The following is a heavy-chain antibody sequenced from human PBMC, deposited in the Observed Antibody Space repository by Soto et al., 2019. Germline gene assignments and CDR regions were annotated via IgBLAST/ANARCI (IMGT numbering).Heavy chain of an antibody. CDR1: GYSSTNYW. Sequence: GESLKISCKDSGYSSTNYWIGWVRQMPGKGLEWMGIIYPGDSDTRYSPSFRGQVTISADKSIRTAYLQWSSLKASDTAMYYCARRRSSGWFAFDYWGQGTLVTVSS. D-gene: IGHD6-19*01. CDR3: ARRRSSGWFAFDY. V-gene: IGHV5-51*01. J-gene: IGHJ4*02. CDR2: IYPGDSDT.